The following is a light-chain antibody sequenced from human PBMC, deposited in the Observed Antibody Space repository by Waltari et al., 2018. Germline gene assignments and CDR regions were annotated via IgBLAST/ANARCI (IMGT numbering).Light chain of an antibody. V-gene: IGKV3-20*01. Sequence: EIVLTQSPGTLSLSPGERATLSCRASQSVSSSYLAWYQQKPGQAPRLLIDGASSRATGTPDRFSGSGSGTDFTLTISRLEPEDFAVYYCHQYGSSPRTFGGGTKVEIK. CDR3: HQYGSSPRT. CDR2: GAS. J-gene: IGKJ4*01. CDR1: QSVSSSY.